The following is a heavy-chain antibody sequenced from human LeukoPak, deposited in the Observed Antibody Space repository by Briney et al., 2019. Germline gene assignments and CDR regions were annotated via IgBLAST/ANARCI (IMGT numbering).Heavy chain of an antibody. Sequence: AETLSLTCTVSGGSISSYYWSWIRQPPGKGLEWIGYIYYSGSTNYNPSLKSRVTISVDTSKSQFSLKLSSVTAADTAVYYCARRSPPAYYDSSGYLPYYFDYWGQGTLVTVSS. D-gene: IGHD3-22*01. CDR1: GGSISSYY. CDR2: IYYSGST. CDR3: ARRSPPAYYDSSGYLPYYFDY. J-gene: IGHJ4*02. V-gene: IGHV4-59*01.